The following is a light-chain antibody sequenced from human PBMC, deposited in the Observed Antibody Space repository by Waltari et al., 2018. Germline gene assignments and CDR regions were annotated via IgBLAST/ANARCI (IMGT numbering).Light chain of an antibody. J-gene: IGKJ4*01. CDR3: MQGTHPPQT. Sequence: DVVMTQSPLSLPVTLGQPASISCRSSQSLIHNNGNTYLNWFQQRPGRSPRRLIYKISNRDSGVPDRFSGSGSGTDFTLRISRVEAEDVGVYYCMQGTHPPQTFGGGTKVEIK. CDR1: QSLIHNNGNTY. V-gene: IGKV2-30*02. CDR2: KIS.